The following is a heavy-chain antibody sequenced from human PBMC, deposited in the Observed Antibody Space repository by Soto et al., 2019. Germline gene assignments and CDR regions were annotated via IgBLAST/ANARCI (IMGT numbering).Heavy chain of an antibody. CDR2: TDTDGSRK. V-gene: IGHV3-7*03. CDR1: GFNFNTYW. CDR3: GRVPLDGNYANGVDV. J-gene: IGHJ6*02. D-gene: IGHD4-17*01. Sequence: DVQLVESGGGLVQPGGSLRLSCAASGFNFNTYWMYWVRQAPGKGLEWVAKTDTDGSRKNYVDSVKGRFIISRDNAKNSLFLQMNSLRAEDTAVYYCGRVPLDGNYANGVDVWGQGTTVTVSS.